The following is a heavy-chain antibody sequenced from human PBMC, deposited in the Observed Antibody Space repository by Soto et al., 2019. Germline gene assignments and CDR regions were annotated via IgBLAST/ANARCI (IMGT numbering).Heavy chain of an antibody. CDR1: GFTFSSYS. Sequence: PGGSLRLSCAASGFTFSSYSMNWVRQAPGKGLEWVAVIWYDGSNKYYADYVKGRFTISRDNSKNTLYLQMNSLRAEDTAVYYCARDLGSGWYVDYYYGMDVWGQGTTVTVSS. CDR2: IWYDGSNK. CDR3: ARDLGSGWYVDYYYGMDV. J-gene: IGHJ6*02. V-gene: IGHV3-33*08. D-gene: IGHD6-19*01.